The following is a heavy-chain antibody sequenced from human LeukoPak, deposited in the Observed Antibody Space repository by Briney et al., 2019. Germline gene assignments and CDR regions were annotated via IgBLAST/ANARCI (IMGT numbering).Heavy chain of an antibody. V-gene: IGHV4-38-2*02. D-gene: IGHD6-13*01. CDR1: GYSISSGYY. J-gene: IGHJ6*03. CDR3: ARDSSSWSYYYYYMDV. CDR2: IYHSGST. Sequence: PSETLSLTCTVSGYSISSGYYWGWIRQPPGKGLEWIGSIYHSGSTYYNPSLKSRVTISVDTSKNQFSLKLSSVTAADTAVYYCARDSSSWSYYYYYMDVWGKGATVTVSS.